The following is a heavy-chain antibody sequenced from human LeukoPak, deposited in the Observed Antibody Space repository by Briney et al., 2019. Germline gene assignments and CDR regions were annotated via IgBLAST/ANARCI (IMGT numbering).Heavy chain of an antibody. J-gene: IGHJ3*02. CDR3: ASSNNKKRWLQPHAFDI. Sequence: ASVKVSCKASGYTFTGYYIHWVRQAPGQGLEWMGWINPNSGGTNYAQKFQGRVTMTRDTSISTAYMELSRLRSDDTAVYYCASSNNKKRWLQPHAFDIWGQGTMVTVSS. V-gene: IGHV1-2*02. CDR1: GYTFTGYY. CDR2: INPNSGGT. D-gene: IGHD5-12*01.